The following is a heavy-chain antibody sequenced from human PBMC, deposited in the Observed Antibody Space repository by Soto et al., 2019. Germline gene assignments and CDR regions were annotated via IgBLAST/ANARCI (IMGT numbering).Heavy chain of an antibody. Sequence: SLRLSCAASGFTFSRYWMHWVRQVPGKGLVWVSRINDDGTETYYADSVRGRFTISRDNAKNTLYLQMNSLRADDTAVYYCAGPVDTDMAHYYFYGLDVWGQGTTVTVSS. CDR1: GFTFSRYW. V-gene: IGHV3-74*01. D-gene: IGHD5-18*01. J-gene: IGHJ6*02. CDR2: INDDGTET. CDR3: AGPVDTDMAHYYFYGLDV.